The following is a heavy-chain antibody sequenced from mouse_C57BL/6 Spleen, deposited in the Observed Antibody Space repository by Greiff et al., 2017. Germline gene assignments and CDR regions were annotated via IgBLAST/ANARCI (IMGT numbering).Heavy chain of an antibody. D-gene: IGHD2-4*01. CDR2: IDPSDSET. J-gene: IGHJ2*01. CDR1: GYTFTSYW. V-gene: IGHV1-52*01. CDR3: AVGYDYPYYFDY. Sequence: QVQLQQPGAELVRPGSSVKLSCKASGYTFTSYWMHWVKQRPIQGLEWIGNIDPSDSETHYNQKFKDKATLTVDKSSSAASMQLSSLTSEDSAVYYCAVGYDYPYYFDYWGQGTTLTVSS.